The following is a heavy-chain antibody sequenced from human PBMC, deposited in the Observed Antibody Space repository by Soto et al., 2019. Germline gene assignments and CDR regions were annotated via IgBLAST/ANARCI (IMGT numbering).Heavy chain of an antibody. CDR1: GFSFGEYA. J-gene: IGHJ6*03. CDR3: AKGHCAGVKCYSEYMDV. Sequence: DVQLVESGGGLVQPGRSLRLSCEVSGFSFGEYAMHWVRQAPGKGLEWVSGIFWTSGTIAYADSVKGRFTISRDNAKKSLYLRMTSLRPEDTALYYCAKGHCAGVKCYSEYMDVWGKGTTVTVSS. D-gene: IGHD2-21*01. CDR2: IFWTSGTI. V-gene: IGHV3-9*01.